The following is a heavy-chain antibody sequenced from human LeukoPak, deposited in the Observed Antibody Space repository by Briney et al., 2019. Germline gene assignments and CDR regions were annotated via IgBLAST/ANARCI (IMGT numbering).Heavy chain of an antibody. D-gene: IGHD2/OR15-2a*01. CDR3: ARVLATVGGYFPDY. V-gene: IGHV1-8*01. Sequence: ASVKVSCKASGYTFTSYDINWVRQATGQGLEWMGWMNPNSGNTGYAQKFQGRVTMTRNTSISTAYMELSNLRSEDTAVYYCARVLATVGGYFPDYWGQGTLVTVSS. J-gene: IGHJ4*02. CDR2: MNPNSGNT. CDR1: GYTFTSYD.